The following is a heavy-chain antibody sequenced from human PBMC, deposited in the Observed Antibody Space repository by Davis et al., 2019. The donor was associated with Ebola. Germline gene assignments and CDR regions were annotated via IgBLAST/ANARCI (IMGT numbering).Heavy chain of an antibody. Sequence: SETLSLTCAVYGGSFSGYYWSWIRQPPGKGLEWIGEINHSGSTNYNPSLKSRVTISVDTSKNQFSLKLSSVTAADTAVYYCESGQYHYDRTGYHPDDYFDYWGQETLVTVSS. CDR1: GGSFSGYY. CDR3: ESGQYHYDRTGYHPDDYFDY. D-gene: IGHD3-22*01. V-gene: IGHV4-34*01. J-gene: IGHJ4*02. CDR2: INHSGST.